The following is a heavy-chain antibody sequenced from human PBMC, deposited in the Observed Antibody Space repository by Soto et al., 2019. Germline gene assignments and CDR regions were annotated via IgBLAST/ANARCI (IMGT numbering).Heavy chain of an antibody. J-gene: IGHJ4*02. CDR2: VDGSGGDT. D-gene: IGHD2-8*01. V-gene: IGHV3-23*01. Sequence: GRSLRLSCAASGFTFSSHAMGWLRQAPGTGPEWVAFVDGSGGDTSYADSVKGRFTISRDNSDNSLFLHMNTLRAEDTGRYFCPKQISHDAYAATSAFDLCGPGHLVPVSP. CDR1: GFTFSSHA. CDR3: PKQISHDAYAATSAFDL.